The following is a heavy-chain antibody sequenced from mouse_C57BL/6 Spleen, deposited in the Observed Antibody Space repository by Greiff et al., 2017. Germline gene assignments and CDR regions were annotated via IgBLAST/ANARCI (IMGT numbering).Heavy chain of an antibody. CDR3: KREDPDYGPFDD. D-gene: IGHD2-4*01. CDR2: ISSGGDYI. V-gene: IGHV5-9-1*02. Sequence: EVMLVESGAGLVKPGGSLKLSCAASGFTFSSYAMSWVRQTPEKRLEWVAYISSGGDYIYYADTVKGRFTISRDNARNTLYLQMSSLKSEDTAMYYWKREDPDYGPFDDWGQGTTRTVSS. J-gene: IGHJ2*01. CDR1: GFTFSSYA.